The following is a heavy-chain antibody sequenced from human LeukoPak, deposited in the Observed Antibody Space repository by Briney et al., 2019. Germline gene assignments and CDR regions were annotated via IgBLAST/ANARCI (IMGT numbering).Heavy chain of an antibody. V-gene: IGHV4-39*01. Sequence: SETLSLTCTVAGGSISSRTYYWGWIRQPPGKGLEWIGSIYYSGSTYYYPSLKSRVTISVDTSKNQFSLKVSSVTAADTAVYYCARHAPTRTTVTTSHAFDIWGQGTMVTVSP. CDR3: ARHAPTRTTVTTSHAFDI. J-gene: IGHJ3*02. D-gene: IGHD4-11*01. CDR2: IYYSGST. CDR1: GGSISSRTYY.